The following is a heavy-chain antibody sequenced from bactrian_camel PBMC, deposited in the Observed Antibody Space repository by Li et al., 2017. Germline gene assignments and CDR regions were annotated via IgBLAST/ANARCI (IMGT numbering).Heavy chain of an antibody. J-gene: IGHJ4*01. CDR2: ISSDGTG. Sequence: HVQLVESGGGSVQAGESLRLSCTASGFTFDDAEMGWYRQAPGNQCEQVSSISSDGTGGYADFAKGRFTVSRDNAKNTVYLRMNSLKTEDMAMYYCASNYGNAPYVELDYWGQGTQVTVS. CDR1: GFTFDDAE. CDR3: ASNYGNAPYVELDY. D-gene: IGHD1*01. V-gene: IGHV3S63*01.